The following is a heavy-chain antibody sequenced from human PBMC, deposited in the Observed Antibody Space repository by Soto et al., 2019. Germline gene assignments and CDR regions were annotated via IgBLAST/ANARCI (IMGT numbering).Heavy chain of an antibody. V-gene: IGHV1-18*01. D-gene: IGHD2-2*01. Sequence: ASVKVSCKASGYTFINYGFSWVRQAPGQGLEWMGWISGNTGKANYAQNLQGRVTMTTDTSTNTAYMELRSLRSDDTAVYYCARDWNCSNTRCQNCFGPWGQGTLVTV. CDR2: ISGNTGKA. CDR3: ARDWNCSNTRCQNCFGP. J-gene: IGHJ5*02. CDR1: GYTFINYG.